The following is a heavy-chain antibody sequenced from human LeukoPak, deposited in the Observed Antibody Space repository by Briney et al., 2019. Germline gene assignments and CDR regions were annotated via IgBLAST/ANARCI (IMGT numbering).Heavy chain of an antibody. D-gene: IGHD3-10*01. CDR3: ARLSGDGGGLLWFGESTSDAFDI. Sequence: SETLSLTCTVSGGSISSSSYYWGWIRQPPGKGLEWIGSIYYSGSTYYNPSLKSRVTISIDTSKNQFSLKLSSVTAADTAVYYCARLSGDGGGLLWFGESTSDAFDIWGQGTMVTVSS. J-gene: IGHJ3*02. CDR1: GGSISSSSYY. CDR2: IYYSGST. V-gene: IGHV4-39*07.